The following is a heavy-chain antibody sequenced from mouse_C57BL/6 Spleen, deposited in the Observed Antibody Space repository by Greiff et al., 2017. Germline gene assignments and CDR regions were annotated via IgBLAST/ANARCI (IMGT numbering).Heavy chain of an antibody. J-gene: IGHJ4*01. CDR1: GFSLTSYG. CDR2: LWSGGST. Sequence: QVQLQQSGPGLVQPSQSLSITCTVSGFSLTSYGVHWVRQSPGKGLEWLGVLWSGGSTDCNAAFISRLSISKDNSKSHVFFKMNSLQADDTAIYYCARTRAMDYWGQGTSVTVYS. CDR3: ARTRAMDY. V-gene: IGHV2-2*01.